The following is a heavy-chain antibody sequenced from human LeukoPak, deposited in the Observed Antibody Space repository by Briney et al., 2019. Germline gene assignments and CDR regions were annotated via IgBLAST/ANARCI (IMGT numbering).Heavy chain of an antibody. Sequence: GASVKVSCTASGYTFTSHSINWLRQAPGQGLEWMGWINPHSGGTNYAQKFQGGVTMTRDTSITTAYMELSSLRSDDTAVYYCARDVGEYCSSTNCYASHYWGQGTLVTVSS. J-gene: IGHJ4*02. V-gene: IGHV1-2*02. CDR1: GYTFTSHS. CDR3: ARDVGEYCSSTNCYASHY. CDR2: INPHSGGT. D-gene: IGHD2-2*01.